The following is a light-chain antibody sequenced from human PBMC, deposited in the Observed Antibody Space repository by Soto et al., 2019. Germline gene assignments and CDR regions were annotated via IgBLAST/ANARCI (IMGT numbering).Light chain of an antibody. J-gene: IGKJ5*01. V-gene: IGKV1-33*01. CDR3: QQYDSVFT. Sequence: DIQMTQSPSSLSASVVDRVTITCQASQDITNYLNWYQQKPGKAPNLLIYGASNLETGVPSRFSGSGSGTEFTFTISSLQAEDIGTYFCQQYDSVFTFGQGTRLEIK. CDR1: QDITNY. CDR2: GAS.